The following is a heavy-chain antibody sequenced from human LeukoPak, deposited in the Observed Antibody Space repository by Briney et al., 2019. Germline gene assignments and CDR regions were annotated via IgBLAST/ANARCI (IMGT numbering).Heavy chain of an antibody. V-gene: IGHV4-34*01. D-gene: IGHD3-10*01. Sequence: SETLSLTCAVYGGSFSGYYWSWIRQPPGKGLEWIGEINHSGSTNYNPSLKSRVTISVDTSKNQFSLKLSSVTAADTAVYYCARDTYGSRSYLIDYWGQGTLVTVSS. J-gene: IGHJ4*02. CDR2: INHSGST. CDR1: GGSFSGYY. CDR3: ARDTYGSRSYLIDY.